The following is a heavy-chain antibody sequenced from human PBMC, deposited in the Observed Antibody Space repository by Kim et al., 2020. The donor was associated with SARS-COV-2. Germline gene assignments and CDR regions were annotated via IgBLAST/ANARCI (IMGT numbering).Heavy chain of an antibody. CDR2: ISVYNGNT. D-gene: IGHD6-19*01. J-gene: IGHJ4*02. CDR3: ARGNGWLDQSIALDY. Sequence: ASVKVSCKASGYTFSSYGISWVRQAPGQGLEWMGWISVYNGNTNYAQKLQGRVTMTTDTSTSTAYMELRSLRSDDTAVYYCARGNGWLDQSIALDYWGQGTLVTVSS. CDR1: GYTFSSYG. V-gene: IGHV1-18*01.